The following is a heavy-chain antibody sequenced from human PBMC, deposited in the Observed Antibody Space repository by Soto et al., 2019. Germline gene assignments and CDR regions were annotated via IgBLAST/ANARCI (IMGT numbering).Heavy chain of an antibody. Sequence: EVQVLESGGGLVQPGGSLRLSCAASGFTFANYGMTWVRQAPGKGLEWVSVISSGGGTSYADSVKGRFTISRDISKNTLYLHMNCLRAEDTAIYYCAKVFGGGPPYYFDHWGQGTLVTVSS. J-gene: IGHJ4*02. CDR1: GFTFANYG. V-gene: IGHV3-23*01. CDR3: AKVFGGGPPYYFDH. CDR2: ISSGGGT. D-gene: IGHD3-10*02.